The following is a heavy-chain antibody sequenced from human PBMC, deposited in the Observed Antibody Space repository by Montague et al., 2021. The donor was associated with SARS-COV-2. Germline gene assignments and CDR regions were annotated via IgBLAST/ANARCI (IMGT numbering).Heavy chain of an antibody. D-gene: IGHD5-24*01. Sequence: SETLSLTCTVSGGSISSSSYYWGWIRQPPGKGLEWIGSIYYSGSTYYNPSLKSRVTISVDTSKNQFSLKLSSVTAADTAVYYCARVSVVMATMGVDYYYGMDVWGQGTTVTVSS. CDR1: GGSISSSSYY. CDR3: ARVSVVMATMGVDYYYGMDV. J-gene: IGHJ6*02. V-gene: IGHV4-39*07. CDR2: IYYSGST.